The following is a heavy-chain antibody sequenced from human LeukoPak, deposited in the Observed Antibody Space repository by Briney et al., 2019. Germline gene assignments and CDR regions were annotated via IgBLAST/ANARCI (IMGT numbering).Heavy chain of an antibody. V-gene: IGHV3-7*01. D-gene: IGHD6-19*01. J-gene: IGHJ4*02. CDR3: AKKAGSGWFEDY. Sequence: PGGSLRLSCAASGFTFSTYWMSWVRQAPGKGLEWVANIKQDGSEKYYVDSVKGRFTISRDNAKNSLYLQMNSLRAEDTAVYYCAKKAGSGWFEDYWGQGTLVTVSS. CDR1: GFTFSTYW. CDR2: IKQDGSEK.